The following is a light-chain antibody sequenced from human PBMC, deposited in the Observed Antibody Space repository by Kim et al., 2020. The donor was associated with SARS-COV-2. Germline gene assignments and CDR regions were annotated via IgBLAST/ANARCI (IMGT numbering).Light chain of an antibody. J-gene: IGKJ2*01. Sequence: DIQMTQSPSTLSASVGDRVTITCRASQTINSWLAWYQQKPGKAPKLLIQKASNLESGVPSRFSGSGSGTEFTLTISSLQPDDFATYDCQQYNTYSITFGQGTKLEI. CDR3: QQYNTYSIT. CDR2: KAS. V-gene: IGKV1-5*03. CDR1: QTINSW.